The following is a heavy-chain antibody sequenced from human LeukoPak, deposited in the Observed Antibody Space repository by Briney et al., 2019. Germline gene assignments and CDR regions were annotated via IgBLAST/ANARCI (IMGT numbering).Heavy chain of an antibody. D-gene: IGHD2-2*01. Sequence: SVKVSCKASGGTFSSYAISWVRQAPGQGLKWMGGIIPIFGTANYAQKFQGRVTITADESTSTAYMELSSLRSEDTAVYYCARGVLGKYQLPTSDYWGQGTLVTVSS. V-gene: IGHV1-69*13. CDR1: GGTFSSYA. CDR3: ARGVLGKYQLPTSDY. J-gene: IGHJ4*02. CDR2: IIPIFGTA.